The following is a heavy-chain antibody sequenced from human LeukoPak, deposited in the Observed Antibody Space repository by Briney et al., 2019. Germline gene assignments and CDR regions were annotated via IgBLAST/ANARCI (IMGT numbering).Heavy chain of an antibody. D-gene: IGHD3-10*01. V-gene: IGHV4-34*01. Sequence: TSETLSLTCAVYGGSFSGYYWSWIRQPPGKGLEWIGEINHSGSTNYNPSLKSRVTISVDTSENQFSLKLSSVTAADTAVYYCARPMGYGSGSYYSYFDYWGQGTLVTVSS. CDR2: INHSGST. J-gene: IGHJ4*02. CDR3: ARPMGYGSGSYYSYFDY. CDR1: GGSFSGYY.